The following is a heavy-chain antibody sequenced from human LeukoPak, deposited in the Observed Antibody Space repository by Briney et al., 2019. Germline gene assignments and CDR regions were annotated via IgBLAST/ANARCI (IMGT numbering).Heavy chain of an antibody. Sequence: GGSLRLSCEAAGFTFSNYWMHWVRQDPGKGLVWVSRINTDGSSTTYADSVKGRFTISRDNGKNTMYLQMNSLRVEDTAVYYCARHPTHCTNGVCYIAWFDPWGQGTLVTVSS. CDR1: GFTFSNYW. D-gene: IGHD2-8*01. V-gene: IGHV3-74*03. CDR3: ARHPTHCTNGVCYIAWFDP. CDR2: INTDGSST. J-gene: IGHJ5*02.